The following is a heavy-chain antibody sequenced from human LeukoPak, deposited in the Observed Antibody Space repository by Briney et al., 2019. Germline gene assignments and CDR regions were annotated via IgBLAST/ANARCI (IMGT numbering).Heavy chain of an antibody. D-gene: IGHD3-9*01. CDR2: IYHSGST. J-gene: IGHJ5*02. V-gene: IGHV4-38-2*02. Sequence: SETLSLTCTVSVYSISSGYYWGWIRQPPGKGLEWIGSIYHSGSTYYNPSLKSRVTISVDTSKNQFSLKLSSVTAADTAVYYCVRDQPPHYDILTGYYKEHNWFDPWGQGTLVTVSS. CDR3: VRDQPPHYDILTGYYKEHNWFDP. CDR1: VYSISSGYY.